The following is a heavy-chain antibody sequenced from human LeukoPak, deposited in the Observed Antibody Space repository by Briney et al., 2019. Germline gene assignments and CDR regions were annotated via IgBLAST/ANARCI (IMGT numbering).Heavy chain of an antibody. CDR1: GFTFSNYD. V-gene: IGHV3-23*01. Sequence: PGGSLRLSCAASGFTFSNYDMSWVRQAPGKGLEWVSTISGSGGDTYYADSVEGRFTISRDNFKNTLYLQMNSLRDEDTAVYYCAKEGATVITPSYILIWGQGTMVTVSS. J-gene: IGHJ3*02. CDR3: AKEGATVITPSYILI. CDR2: ISGSGGDT. D-gene: IGHD4-23*01.